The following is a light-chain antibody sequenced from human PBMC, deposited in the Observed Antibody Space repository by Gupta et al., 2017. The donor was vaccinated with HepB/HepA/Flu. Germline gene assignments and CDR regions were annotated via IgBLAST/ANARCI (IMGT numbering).Light chain of an antibody. J-gene: IGKJ3*01. Sequence: DIVMTQSPLSLPVTPVEPASISCRSSQSLLHSNGYNYLDWYLQKPGQSPQLLIYLGSNRASGVTDRFSGSGSGTDFTLKISRVEAEDVGVYYCMQALQTPFTFGPGTKVDIK. CDR3: MQALQTPFT. V-gene: IGKV2-28*01. CDR1: QSLLHSNGYNY. CDR2: LGS.